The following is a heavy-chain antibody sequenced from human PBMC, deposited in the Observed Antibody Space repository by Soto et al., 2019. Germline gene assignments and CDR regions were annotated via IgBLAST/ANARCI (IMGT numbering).Heavy chain of an antibody. CDR1: GFAFSSHP. CDR3: ARRAFGSSRSFDI. J-gene: IGHJ3*02. V-gene: IGHV3-23*01. D-gene: IGHD6-6*01. CDR2: ISDSGGLT. Sequence: GGSLRLCCAASGFAFSSHPMSWVRQAPERGLEWVSGISDSGGLTYNADSVKGRFTISRDNSKNTLYLQMNSLRAEDTALYYCARRAFGSSRSFDIWGQGTMVTVSS.